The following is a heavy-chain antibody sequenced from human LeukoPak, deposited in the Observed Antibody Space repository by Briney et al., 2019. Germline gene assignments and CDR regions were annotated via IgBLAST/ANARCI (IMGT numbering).Heavy chain of an antibody. CDR2: IIPIFGTA. J-gene: IGHJ6*03. V-gene: IGHV1-69*05. CDR1: GGTFSSYA. D-gene: IGHD2-21*02. Sequence: SVKVSFQASGGTFSSYASSWVRQAPGQGLEWMGGIIPIFGTANYAQKFRGRVTITTDESTSTAYMELNSLRSEDTAVYYCARAYCGGDCYRGYDYYYYYMDVWGKGTTVTVSS. CDR3: ARAYCGGDCYRGYDYYYYYMDV.